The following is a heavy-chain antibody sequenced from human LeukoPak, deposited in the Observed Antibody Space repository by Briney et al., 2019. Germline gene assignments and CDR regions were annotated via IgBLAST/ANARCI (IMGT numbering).Heavy chain of an antibody. CDR3: AKSTGVFDY. CDR2: ITGSGGNT. J-gene: IGHJ4*02. V-gene: IGHV3-23*01. CDR1: GFTFSNYV. Sequence: PGGSLRLSCAASGFTFSNYVMSWVRQAPGKGLEWVSSITGSGGNTYYADSVKGRFTISRDNSKNTLYLQMNSLRAEDTAVYYCAKSTGVFDYWGQGTLVTVSS. D-gene: IGHD7-27*01.